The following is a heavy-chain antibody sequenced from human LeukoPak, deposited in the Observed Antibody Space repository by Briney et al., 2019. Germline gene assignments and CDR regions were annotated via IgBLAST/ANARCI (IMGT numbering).Heavy chain of an antibody. CDR3: AREDTAMAPLDY. Sequence: SVKVSCKASGGTFSSYAISWVRQAPGQGLEWMGGIIPIFGTANYAQKFHGRVTITAGESTSTAYMELSSLRSEDTAVYYCAREDTAMAPLDYWGQGTLVTVSS. CDR2: IIPIFGTA. D-gene: IGHD5-18*01. J-gene: IGHJ4*02. CDR1: GGTFSSYA. V-gene: IGHV1-69*01.